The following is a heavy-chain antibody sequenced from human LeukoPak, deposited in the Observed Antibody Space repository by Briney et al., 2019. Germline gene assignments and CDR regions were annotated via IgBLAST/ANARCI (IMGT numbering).Heavy chain of an antibody. CDR3: ARRGGGSWYYFDY. CDR2: IYYSGST. D-gene: IGHD2-15*01. CDR1: GGPISSSNSY. J-gene: IGHJ4*02. Sequence: SETLSLTCTVSGGPISSSNSYWDWIRQPPGMGLEWIGNIYYSGSTNYNASLKSRVTISVDTSKNQFSLKVSSVTAADTAPYYCARRGGGSWYYFDYWGQGTLVTVSS. V-gene: IGHV4-39*01.